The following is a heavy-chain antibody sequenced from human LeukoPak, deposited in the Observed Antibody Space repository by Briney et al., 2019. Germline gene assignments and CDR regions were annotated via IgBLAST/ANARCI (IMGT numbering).Heavy chain of an antibody. CDR2: ISYDGSNK. J-gene: IGHJ6*03. Sequence: GGSLRLSCATSGFTFSDYHMNWIRQAPGKGLEWVAVISYDGSNKYYADSVKGRFTISRDNSKNTLYLQMNSLRAEDTAVYYCAKDRCLFSYGSGCPYYMDVWGKGTTVTVSS. CDR3: AKDRCLFSYGSGCPYYMDV. CDR1: GFTFSDYH. V-gene: IGHV3-30*18. D-gene: IGHD3-10*01.